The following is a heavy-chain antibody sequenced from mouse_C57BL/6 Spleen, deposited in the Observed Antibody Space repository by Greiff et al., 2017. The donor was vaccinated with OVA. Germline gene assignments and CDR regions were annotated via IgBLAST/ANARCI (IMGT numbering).Heavy chain of an antibody. CDR3: AREWGGLRRGFAY. CDR2: ISYDGSN. J-gene: IGHJ3*01. D-gene: IGHD2-4*01. V-gene: IGHV3-6*01. CDR1: GYSITSGYY. Sequence: EVKLMESGPGLVKPSQSLSLTCSVTGYSITSGYYWNWIRQFPGNKLEWMGYISYDGSNNYNPSLKNRISITRDTSKNQFFLKLNSVTTEDTATYDCAREWGGLRRGFAYWGQGTLVTVSA.